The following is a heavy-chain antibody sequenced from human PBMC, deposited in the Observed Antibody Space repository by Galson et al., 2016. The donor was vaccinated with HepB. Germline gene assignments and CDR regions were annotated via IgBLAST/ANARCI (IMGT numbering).Heavy chain of an antibody. CDR1: GFILNNYA. CDR3: ARDIGGYGSC. J-gene: IGHJ4*02. CDR2: INIDGSTT. D-gene: IGHD6-19*01. V-gene: IGHV3-74*01. Sequence: SLRLSCAASGFILNNYAMYWVRQAPGEGLVWVSRINIDGSTTDYADSVKGRFTISRDNAKNTLYLQMNSLRAEDTALYYCARDIGGYGSCWGQGTLVTVSS.